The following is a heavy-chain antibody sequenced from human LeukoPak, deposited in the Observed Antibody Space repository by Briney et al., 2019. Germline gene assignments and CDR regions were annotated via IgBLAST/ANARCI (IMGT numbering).Heavy chain of an antibody. CDR1: GFTFSSYS. Sequence: GGSLRLSCAASGFTFSSYSMNWVRQAPGKGLEWVSSISSSSTYIYYADSVKGRFTISRDNAKNSLYLQINSLRAEDTALYYCARDTTVTNYGMDVWGQGTTVTVSS. V-gene: IGHV3-21*01. J-gene: IGHJ6*02. CDR2: ISSSSTYI. CDR3: ARDTTVTNYGMDV. D-gene: IGHD4-17*01.